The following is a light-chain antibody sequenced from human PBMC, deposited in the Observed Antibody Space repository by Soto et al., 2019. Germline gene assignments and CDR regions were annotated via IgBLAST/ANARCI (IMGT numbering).Light chain of an antibody. J-gene: IGKJ1*01. Sequence: EIVMTQSPATLSVSPGERATLSCRASQSVSSNLAWYQQKPGQAPRLLIYGASTRATGIPARFSGSGSGTEFTLTISSLQSEDFAVYYCQQYNNWPLWTFGQGTKVDIK. CDR1: QSVSSN. V-gene: IGKV3-15*01. CDR3: QQYNNWPLWT. CDR2: GAS.